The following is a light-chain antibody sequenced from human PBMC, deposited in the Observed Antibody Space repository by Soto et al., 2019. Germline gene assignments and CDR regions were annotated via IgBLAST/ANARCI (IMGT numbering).Light chain of an antibody. V-gene: IGKV1-39*01. CDR3: QQSYSSPWT. Sequence: DIPMTQSPSSLSASVGDRVTITCRASQTISTYLNWYQQRPGKAPKLLIYAASTLLSGVPLRFTGGGSGTDFTLTIDSLQPEDFATYCQQSYSSPWTFGQGTKVEMK. CDR1: QTISTY. CDR2: AAS. J-gene: IGKJ1*01.